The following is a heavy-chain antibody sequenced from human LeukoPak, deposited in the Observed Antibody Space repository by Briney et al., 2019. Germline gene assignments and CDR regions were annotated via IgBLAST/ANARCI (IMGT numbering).Heavy chain of an antibody. CDR2: FSDTANT. V-gene: IGHV3-23*01. CDR3: AKGGGEYYYYYMDV. Sequence: GGSLRLSCAASGFTFSKYAMSWVRQAPGKGLEWVSLFSDTANTYYADSVKGRFTISRDNSKNTLYLQMNSLRAEDTAVYYCAKGGGEYYYYYMDVWGKGTTVTVSS. J-gene: IGHJ6*03. CDR1: GFTFSKYA. D-gene: IGHD3-16*01.